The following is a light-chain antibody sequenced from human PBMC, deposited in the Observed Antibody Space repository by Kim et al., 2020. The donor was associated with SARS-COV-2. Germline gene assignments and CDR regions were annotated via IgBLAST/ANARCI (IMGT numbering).Light chain of an antibody. CDR1: QSISTN. J-gene: IGKJ4*01. CDR2: AAS. V-gene: IGKV1-39*01. CDR3: QQSNSTTLT. Sequence: DIQMTQSPSPLSASVGDRVTITRRASQSISTNLNWYQQKSGKAPKLLIYAASSLQGGVPSRFSGSGSGIDFTLTISSLQPEDSATYYCQQSNSTTLTFGGGTKLEI.